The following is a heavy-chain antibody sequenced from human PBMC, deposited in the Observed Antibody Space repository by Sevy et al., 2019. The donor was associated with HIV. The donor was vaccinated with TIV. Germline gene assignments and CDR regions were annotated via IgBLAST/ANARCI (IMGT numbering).Heavy chain of an antibody. CDR1: GFSFRSYW. Sequence: GGSLRLSCVASGFSFRSYWMTWVRQAPGKGLEWVANINQGGSEKYYVDSVKGRFTISRDNAKNSLYLQMNSLRVEDTAVYYCVRAGSYGDTYFYDYGMDVWGQGTTVTVSS. J-gene: IGHJ6*02. D-gene: IGHD3-16*01. CDR3: VRAGSYGDTYFYDYGMDV. CDR2: INQGGSEK. V-gene: IGHV3-7*01.